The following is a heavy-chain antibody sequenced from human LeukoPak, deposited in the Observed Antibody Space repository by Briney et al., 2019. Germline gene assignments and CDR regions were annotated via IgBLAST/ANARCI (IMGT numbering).Heavy chain of an antibody. CDR2: IYTSGST. Sequence: KPSETLSLTCTVSGGSISSGSYYWSWIRQPAGKGLEWIGRIYTSGSTNYNPSLKSRVTISVDTSKNQFSLKLSSVTAADTAVYYCAGERYYDFWSGLRQKPNWGQGTLVTVSS. CDR3: AGERYYDFWSGLRQKPN. V-gene: IGHV4-61*02. J-gene: IGHJ4*02. D-gene: IGHD3-3*01. CDR1: GGSISSGSYY.